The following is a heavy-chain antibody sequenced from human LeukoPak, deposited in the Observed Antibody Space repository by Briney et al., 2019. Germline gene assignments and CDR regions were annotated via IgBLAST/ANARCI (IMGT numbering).Heavy chain of an antibody. J-gene: IGHJ4*02. Sequence: GGSLRLSCAASGFTFSSYAMGWVRQAPGKGLEWVSAISGSGGVTYYADSVQGRFTIFRDNSKDTLYLQMNSLRAEDTAVFYCAKVWAGSTGYYFDYWGQGTLVTVSS. CDR2: ISGSGGVT. V-gene: IGHV3-23*01. CDR3: AKVWAGSTGYYFDY. CDR1: GFTFSSYA. D-gene: IGHD3-22*01.